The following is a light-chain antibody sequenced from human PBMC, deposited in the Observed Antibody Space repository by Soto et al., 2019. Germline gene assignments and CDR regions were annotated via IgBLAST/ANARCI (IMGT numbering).Light chain of an antibody. CDR1: QSVINNY. Sequence: IVWTQSPCTLSLSPVERATLSFMASQSVINNYLACYQQKPGQAPRLLIYGASNRATGIPDRFSGSGSGTDFTLTISRLEPEDFAVYYCQQYGSSGTFGQGTKVDIK. CDR3: QQYGSSGT. J-gene: IGKJ1*01. V-gene: IGKV3-20*01. CDR2: GAS.